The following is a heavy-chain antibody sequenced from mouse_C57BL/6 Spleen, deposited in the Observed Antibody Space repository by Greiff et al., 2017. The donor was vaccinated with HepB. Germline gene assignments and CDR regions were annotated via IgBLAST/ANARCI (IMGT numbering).Heavy chain of an antibody. CDR3: GTRVFYYYEAMDY. CDR2: IDPEDGET. D-gene: IGHD2-4*01. CDR1: GFNIKDYY. Sequence: VQLQQSGAELVKPGASVKLSCTASGFNIKDYYMHWVKQRPEQGLEWIGRIDPEDGETKYAPKFQGKATITANTSSNTAYLQLSSLTSEDTAVYYCGTRVFYYYEAMDYGCQGTSLTVSS. V-gene: IGHV14-2*01. J-gene: IGHJ4*01.